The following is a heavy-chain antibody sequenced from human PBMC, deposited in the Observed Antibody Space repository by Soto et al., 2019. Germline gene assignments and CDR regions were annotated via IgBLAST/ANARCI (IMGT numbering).Heavy chain of an antibody. CDR1: GYTFTSYG. CDR2: ISTYNGNT. J-gene: IGHJ6*02. V-gene: IGHV1-18*01. Sequence: ASVKVSCKASGYTFTSYGINWVRQAPGQGLEWMGRISTYNGNTEYAQNFQGRVTMTTDTSTSTAYMEVRSLTSDDTAVYYCAREHKDYYYGMDVWGQGTTVTVSS. CDR3: AREHKDYYYGMDV. D-gene: IGHD2-21*01.